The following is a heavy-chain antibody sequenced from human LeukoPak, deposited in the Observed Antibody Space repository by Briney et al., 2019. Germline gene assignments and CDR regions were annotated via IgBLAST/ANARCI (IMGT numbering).Heavy chain of an antibody. D-gene: IGHD3-10*01. CDR3: ARGYYYDSGSAPSYYYYYGMDV. CDR1: GFTVSSSY. Sequence: GGSLRLSCAAAGFTVSSSYMSWVRQAPGKGLEWVSVLYSGGSTYYADSVKGRFTISRHKSKNKLFLQMNSLRAEDTAVYYCARGYYYDSGSAPSYYYYYGMDVWGQGTTVTVSS. CDR2: LYSGGST. V-gene: IGHV3-53*04. J-gene: IGHJ6*02.